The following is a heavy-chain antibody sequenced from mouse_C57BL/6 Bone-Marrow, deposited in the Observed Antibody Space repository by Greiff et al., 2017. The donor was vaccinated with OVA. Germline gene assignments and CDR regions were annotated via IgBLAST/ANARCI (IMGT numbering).Heavy chain of an antibody. D-gene: IGHD2-5*01. J-gene: IGHJ1*03. CDR1: GFNIKNTY. CDR3: APAYYSNYGYFDV. CDR2: IDPATGNT. Sequence: LQESVAELVRPGASVKLSCTASGFNIKNTYMHWVKQRPEQGLEWIGRIDPATGNTKYAPKFQGKATIPADTSSNTAYLQLSSLTSEDTAIYYCAPAYYSNYGYFDVWGTGTTVTVSS. V-gene: IGHV14-3*01.